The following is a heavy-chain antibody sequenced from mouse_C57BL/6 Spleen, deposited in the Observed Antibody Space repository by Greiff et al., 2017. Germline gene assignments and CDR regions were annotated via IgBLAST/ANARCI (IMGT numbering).Heavy chain of an antibody. CDR3: ARSIYDGYYWFAY. D-gene: IGHD2-3*01. J-gene: IGHJ3*01. V-gene: IGHV1-53*01. CDR2: INPSNGGT. CDR1: GYTFTSYW. Sequence: QVQLQQPGTELVKPGASVKLSCKASGYTFTSYWMHWVKQRPGQGLEWIGNINPSNGGTNYNEKFKSKATLTVDKSSSTAYMQLGSLTSEDSAVYYCARSIYDGYYWFAYWGQGTLVTVSA.